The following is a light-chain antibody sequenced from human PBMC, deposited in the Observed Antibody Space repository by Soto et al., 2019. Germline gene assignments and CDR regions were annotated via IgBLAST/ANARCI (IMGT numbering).Light chain of an antibody. Sequence: DIVMTQSPDSLSVSLGERATINCRSSQSVLYSSNNKNYLAWYQHKPGQPPKLRIYWASTRDSGVPDRFSGSGSGTDFTLTISRLEPEDFAVYYCQVYGATFGQGTKV. V-gene: IGKV4-1*01. CDR3: QVYGAT. CDR2: WAS. J-gene: IGKJ1*01. CDR1: QSVLYSSNNKNY.